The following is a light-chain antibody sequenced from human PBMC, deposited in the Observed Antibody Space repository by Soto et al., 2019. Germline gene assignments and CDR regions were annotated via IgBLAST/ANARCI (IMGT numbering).Light chain of an antibody. CDR2: EVR. V-gene: IGLV2-14*01. Sequence: QSALTQPASVSGSPGQSITISCTGTTGDVGTFDYVSWYQYHPGNAPKLLIYEVRYRPSGVSNRFSGSKSGNTASLTISGLQAEDEADYYCSSYTTISTVVFGGGTKVTVL. J-gene: IGLJ2*01. CDR1: TGDVGTFDY. CDR3: SSYTTISTVV.